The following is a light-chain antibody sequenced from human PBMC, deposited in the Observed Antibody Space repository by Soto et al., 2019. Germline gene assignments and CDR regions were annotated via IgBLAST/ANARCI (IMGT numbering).Light chain of an antibody. CDR1: QSVSSN. CDR2: GAS. CDR3: QQYNNWPLT. J-gene: IGKJ4*01. Sequence: EIVMTQSPATLSVSQGERATLSCRASQSVSSNLAWYQQKPGQAPRLLIYGASTRATGIPARFSGSGSGTEFTLTISSLQSEDFAVYYCQQYNNWPLTFGGGTKVDNK. V-gene: IGKV3-15*01.